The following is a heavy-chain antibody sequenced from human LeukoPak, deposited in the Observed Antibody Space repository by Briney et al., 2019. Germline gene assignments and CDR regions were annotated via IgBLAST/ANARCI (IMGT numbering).Heavy chain of an antibody. V-gene: IGHV3-23*01. D-gene: IGHD3-9*01. CDR2: IGASGGST. Sequence: GGSLRLSCAASGFTFSSYAMSWVRQAPGKGLEWVSGIGASGGSTYYADSVKGRFTISRDNSKNTLYLQMNSLRTEDTAVYHCAKAEGYDILTGLDYWGQGTLVTVSS. J-gene: IGHJ4*02. CDR3: AKAEGYDILTGLDY. CDR1: GFTFSSYA.